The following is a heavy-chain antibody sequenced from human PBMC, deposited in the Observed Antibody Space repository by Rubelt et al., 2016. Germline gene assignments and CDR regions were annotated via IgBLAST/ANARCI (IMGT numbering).Heavy chain of an antibody. J-gene: IGHJ4*02. Sequence: QVQLVQSGVEVKKPGASVKVSCKASGYSFTDYGITWVRQAPGQGLEWMGWISVNNGHTNYAQKLQGRVTMTADTSTRTADMELSGLTSDDTAVYYCARDLSSTWYKDYWGQGTLVTVSS. CDR2: ISVNNGHT. V-gene: IGHV1-18*01. CDR1: GYSFTDYG. CDR3: ARDLSSTWYKDY. D-gene: IGHD6-13*01.